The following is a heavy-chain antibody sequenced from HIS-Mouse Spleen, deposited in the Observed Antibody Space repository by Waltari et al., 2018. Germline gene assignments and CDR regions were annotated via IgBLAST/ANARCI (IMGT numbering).Heavy chain of an antibody. D-gene: IGHD2-15*01. Sequence: QLQLQESGPGLVKPSETLSLPCTVSGGSISSSSYYWGCIRKPPGKGLEWIGSIYYSGSTYYNPSLKSRVTISVDTSKNQFSLKLSSVTAADTAVYYCASGVVVAATAVHFDYWGQGTLVTVSS. V-gene: IGHV4-39*07. CDR3: ASGVVVAATAVHFDY. J-gene: IGHJ4*02. CDR2: IYYSGST. CDR1: GGSISSSSYY.